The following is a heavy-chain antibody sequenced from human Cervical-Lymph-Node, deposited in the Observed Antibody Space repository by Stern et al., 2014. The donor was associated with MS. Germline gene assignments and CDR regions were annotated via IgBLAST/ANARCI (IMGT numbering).Heavy chain of an antibody. CDR2: IIRPVGTA. CDR1: GG. Sequence: QMQLVQSGADVKKPGSAVRVSCKASGGVSWLRQAPGQGLEYVGGIIRPVGTAHYAERFQGRLTITADTSRNTTYMELRSLRSDDTAVYYCARGTGDNWFDPWGQGTLVSVSS. CDR3: ARGTGDNWFDP. J-gene: IGHJ5*02. V-gene: IGHV1-69*06. D-gene: IGHD3-10*01.